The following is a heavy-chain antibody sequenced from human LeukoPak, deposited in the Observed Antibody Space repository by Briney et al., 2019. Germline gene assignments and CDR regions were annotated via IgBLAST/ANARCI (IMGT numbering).Heavy chain of an antibody. CDR1: GDVFSTYY. CDR2: INTDICGT. V-gene: IGHV1-2*02. J-gene: IGHJ4*02. CDR3: ARNWEL. D-gene: IGHD1-7*01. Sequence: ASVKVSCKVSGDVFSTYYIQWVRQAPGEGLEWVGWINTDICGTNSAPKFKGRLSLTTDTSMSTAYLELTRLTSDDTAIFYCARNWELWGQGTLVTVSS.